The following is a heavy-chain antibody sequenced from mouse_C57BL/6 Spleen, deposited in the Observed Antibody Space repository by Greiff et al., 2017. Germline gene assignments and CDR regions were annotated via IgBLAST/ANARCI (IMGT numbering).Heavy chain of an antibody. CDR3: ARGGFFDY. CDR2: IDPSDSET. V-gene: IGHV1-52*01. J-gene: IGHJ2*01. CDR1: GYTFTSYW. Sequence: QVQLQQPGAELVRPGSSVTLSCKASGYTFTSYWMHWVKQRPIQGLEWIGNIDPSDSETPYNQKFKDKATLTVDKSSSTAYMQLSSLRSGDSAVYYCARGGFFDYWGQGTTHTVSS.